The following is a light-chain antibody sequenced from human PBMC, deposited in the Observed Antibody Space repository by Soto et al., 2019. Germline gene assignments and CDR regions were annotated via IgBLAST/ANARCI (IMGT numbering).Light chain of an antibody. CDR1: NSDIGAYKY. V-gene: IGLV2-14*01. CDR3: NSFAGSNTWV. Sequence: QSALTQPASVSGSPGQSITISCTGTNSDIGAYKYVSWYQHHQGKAPKLVIYEVNNRPSGTSNRFSGSKSGNTASLTISGLQTEDKADYYCNSFAGSNTWVFGGGTKLTVL. J-gene: IGLJ3*02. CDR2: EVN.